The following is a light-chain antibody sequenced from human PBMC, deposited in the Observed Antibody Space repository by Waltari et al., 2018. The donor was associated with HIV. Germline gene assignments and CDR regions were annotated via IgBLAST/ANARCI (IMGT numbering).Light chain of an antibody. CDR2: EVS. Sequence: QSALTQPPSASGSPGQSVTISCTGPSRAVGGYNYVSWYQQHPGKAPKLMIYEVSKRPSGVPDRFSGSKSGNTASLTVSGLQAEDEADYYCNSYAGSNNVVFGGGTKVTVL. J-gene: IGLJ2*01. CDR1: SRAVGGYNY. V-gene: IGLV2-8*01. CDR3: NSYAGSNNVV.